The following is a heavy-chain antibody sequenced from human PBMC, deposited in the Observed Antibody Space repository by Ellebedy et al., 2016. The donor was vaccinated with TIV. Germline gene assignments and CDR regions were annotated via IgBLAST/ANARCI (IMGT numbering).Heavy chain of an antibody. J-gene: IGHJ6*02. D-gene: IGHD6-25*01. Sequence: SVKVSCXASGYTFTSYGISWVRQAPGQGLEWMGGIIPIFGTANYAQKFQGRVTITADESTSTAYMELSSLRSEDTAVYYCASKRSHYYYYGMDVWGQGTTVTVSS. CDR2: IIPIFGTA. CDR3: ASKRSHYYYYGMDV. V-gene: IGHV1-69*13. CDR1: GYTFTSYG.